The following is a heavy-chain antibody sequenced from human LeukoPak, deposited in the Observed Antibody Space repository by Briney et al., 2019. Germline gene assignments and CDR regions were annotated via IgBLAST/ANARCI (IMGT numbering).Heavy chain of an antibody. CDR1: GGSFSGYY. CDR2: INHSGST. D-gene: IGHD6-6*01. Sequence: PSETLSLTCAVYGGSFSGYYWSWIRQPPRKGLEWIGEINHSGSTNYNPSLKSRVTISVDTSKNQFSLKLSSVTAADTAVYYCARGGIAARRGYFDYWGQGTLVTVSS. V-gene: IGHV4-34*01. CDR3: ARGGIAARRGYFDY. J-gene: IGHJ4*02.